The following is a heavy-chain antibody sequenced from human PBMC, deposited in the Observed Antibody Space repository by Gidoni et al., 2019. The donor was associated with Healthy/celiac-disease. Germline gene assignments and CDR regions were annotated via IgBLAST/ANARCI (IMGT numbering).Heavy chain of an antibody. V-gene: IGHV3-21*01. J-gene: IGHJ4*02. D-gene: IGHD2-2*01. CDR1: GFTFSSDS. CDR3: ARDRGQGIVVL. Sequence: EVQLVESGGGLVKPGGSLRLSCAASGFTFSSDSMNWVRQAPGKGLEWVASISSSSSYIYYADSVKGRFTISRDNAKNSLYLQINSLRAEDTAVYYCARDRGQGIVVLWGQGTLVTVSS. CDR2: ISSSSSYI.